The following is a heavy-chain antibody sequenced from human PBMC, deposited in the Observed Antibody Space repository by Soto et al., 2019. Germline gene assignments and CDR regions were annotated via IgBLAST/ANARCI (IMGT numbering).Heavy chain of an antibody. Sequence: PGGSLRLSCAASGFTVGSNYMSWVRQAPGKGLEWVSVIYSEGTPYYADSVKGRFTISRENSNNTLYLHMNNLRAEDTAVYYCARSTYYDILTGSYYYYAMDVWGQGTTATVSS. J-gene: IGHJ6*02. D-gene: IGHD3-9*01. CDR2: IYSEGTP. CDR1: GFTVGSNY. CDR3: ARSTYYDILTGSYYYYAMDV. V-gene: IGHV3-53*01.